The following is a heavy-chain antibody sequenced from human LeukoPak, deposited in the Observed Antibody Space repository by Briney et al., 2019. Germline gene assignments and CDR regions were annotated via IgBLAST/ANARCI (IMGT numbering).Heavy chain of an antibody. V-gene: IGHV4-39*01. J-gene: IGHJ4*02. CDR2: IYYSGST. CDR3: ARATYITMIVVVITKRGSYYFDY. D-gene: IGHD3-22*01. Sequence: SETLSLTCTVSGGSISSSSYYWGWIRQPPGKGLEWIGSIYYSGSTYYNPSLKSRVTISVDTSKNQFSLKLSSVTAADTAVYYCARATYITMIVVVITKRGSYYFDYWGQGTLVTVSS. CDR1: GGSISSSSYY.